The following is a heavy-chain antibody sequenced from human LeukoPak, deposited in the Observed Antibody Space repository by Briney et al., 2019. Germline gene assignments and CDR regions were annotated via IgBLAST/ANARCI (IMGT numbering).Heavy chain of an antibody. CDR2: ISAYNGNT. Sequence: ASVKVSCKASGYTFTSYGISWVRQAPGQGLEWMGWISAYNGNTNYAQKLQGRVTMTTDTSTSTAYMELRSLRSDDTAVYYCARVRSYYDSSGRAYDYWGQGTLVTDCS. J-gene: IGHJ4*02. V-gene: IGHV1-18*01. CDR3: ARVRSYYDSSGRAYDY. CDR1: GYTFTSYG. D-gene: IGHD3-22*01.